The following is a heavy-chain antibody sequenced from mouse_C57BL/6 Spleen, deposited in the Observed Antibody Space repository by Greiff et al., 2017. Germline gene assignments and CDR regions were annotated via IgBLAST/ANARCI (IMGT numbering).Heavy chain of an antibody. CDR3: ARRITTEWGFAY. CDR2: IYPGDGDT. D-gene: IGHD1-1*01. Sequence: VQLQQSGPELVKPGASVKISCKASGYAFSSSWMNWVKQRPGKGLEWIGRIYPGDGDTNYNGKFKGKATLTADKSSSTAYMQLSSLTSEDSAVYFCARRITTEWGFAYWGQGTLVTVSA. J-gene: IGHJ3*01. V-gene: IGHV1-82*01. CDR1: GYAFSSSW.